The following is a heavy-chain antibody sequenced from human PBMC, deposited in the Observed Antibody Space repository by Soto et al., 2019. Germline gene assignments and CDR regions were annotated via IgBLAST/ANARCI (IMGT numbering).Heavy chain of an antibody. J-gene: IGHJ3*02. CDR1: GFTFSTYS. V-gene: IGHV3-23*01. CDR2: ISNSGGST. Sequence: EVQLLESGGDLVQPGGSLRISCAASGFTFSTYSMTWLRQAPGKGLQWVSTISNSGGSTYYIDSVKGRFTISRDNSKHTLYLQMNSLRAEDTAVYYCAKDWTSIWGQGTMVTVSS. CDR3: AKDWTSI. D-gene: IGHD3-3*01.